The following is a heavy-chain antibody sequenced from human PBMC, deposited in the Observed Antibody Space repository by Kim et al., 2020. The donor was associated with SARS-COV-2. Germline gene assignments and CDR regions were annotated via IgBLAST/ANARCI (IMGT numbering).Heavy chain of an antibody. V-gene: IGHV5-10-1*01. J-gene: IGHJ6*02. Sequence: GESLKISCKGSGYSFTSYWISWVRQMPGKGLEWMGRIDPSDSYTNYSPSFQGHVTISTDKSISTAYLQWSSLKASDTAMYYCASQGCSGGSCSNMDVWGQGTTVTVSS. D-gene: IGHD2-15*01. CDR2: IDPSDSYT. CDR3: ASQGCSGGSCSNMDV. CDR1: GYSFTSYW.